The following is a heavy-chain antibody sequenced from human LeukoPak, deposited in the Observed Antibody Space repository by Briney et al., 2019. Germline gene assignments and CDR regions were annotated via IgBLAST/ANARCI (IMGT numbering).Heavy chain of an antibody. CDR1: GYTFTSYY. V-gene: IGHV1-46*01. D-gene: IGHD1-26*01. CDR2: INPTGGST. Sequence: ASVKVSCKASGYTFTSYYMHWVRQAPGQGLERMGLINPTGGSTGYAQKFQGRVTMTRDMSTSTDYMELSSLRSEDTAIYYCARDNSVGDNAWWFDPWGQGTLVTVSS. J-gene: IGHJ5*02. CDR3: ARDNSVGDNAWWFDP.